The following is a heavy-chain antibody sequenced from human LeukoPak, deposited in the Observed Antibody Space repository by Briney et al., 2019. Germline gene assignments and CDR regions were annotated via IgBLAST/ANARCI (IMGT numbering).Heavy chain of an antibody. V-gene: IGHV1-69*04. J-gene: IGHJ4*02. D-gene: IGHD1-26*01. Sequence: SVKVSXKASGGTFSSYTISWVRQAPGQGLEWMGRIIPILGIANYAQKFQGRVTITADKSTSTAYMELSSLRSEDTAVYYCARDLRELHQYYFDYWGQGTLVTVSS. CDR2: IIPILGIA. CDR1: GGTFSSYT. CDR3: ARDLRELHQYYFDY.